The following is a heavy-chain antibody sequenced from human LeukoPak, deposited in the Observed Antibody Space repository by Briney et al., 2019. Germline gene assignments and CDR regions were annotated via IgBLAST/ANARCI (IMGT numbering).Heavy chain of an antibody. CDR2: ISSSSSYT. Sequence: GGSLRLSCAASGFTFSDYYMSWIRQAPGKGLEWVSYISSSSSYTNYADSVKGRFTVSRDNAKNTVYLQMTSLRAEDTAMYYCAGVGATTPFDYWGQGILVTVSS. CDR1: GFTFSDYY. CDR3: AGVGATTPFDY. J-gene: IGHJ4*02. D-gene: IGHD1-26*01. V-gene: IGHV3-11*06.